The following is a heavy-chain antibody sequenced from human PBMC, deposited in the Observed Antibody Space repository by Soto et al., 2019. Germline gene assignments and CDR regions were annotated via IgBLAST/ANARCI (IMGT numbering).Heavy chain of an antibody. D-gene: IGHD6-19*01. CDR1: GFSFSKYA. Sequence: QVKLVESGGTVVQPGRSLRLSCAASGFSFSKYAMHWVRQAPGKGLEWVAVITYDATNEYYADSVKGRFTISRDNSNNPLSLHMSSLRLADTAVYYCARKAVPDFWGQGTLVTVSS. V-gene: IGHV3-30-3*01. CDR3: ARKAVPDF. J-gene: IGHJ4*02. CDR2: ITYDATNE.